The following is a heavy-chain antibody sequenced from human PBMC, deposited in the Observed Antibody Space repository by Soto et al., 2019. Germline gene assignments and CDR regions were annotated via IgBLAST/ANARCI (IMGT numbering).Heavy chain of an antibody. D-gene: IGHD2-15*01. V-gene: IGHV3-64D*06. Sequence: GGSLRLSCSASGFIFSESTIYWVRQVPGKGLEAISAVSTSGRSTYYADSVKDRFTISRDNSKNTLFLQMGSLRPEDTAIYYCVKQAHGLDGVAFDYWGQGTQATVSS. CDR3: VKQAHGLDGVAFDY. CDR1: GFIFSEST. CDR2: VSTSGRST. J-gene: IGHJ4*02.